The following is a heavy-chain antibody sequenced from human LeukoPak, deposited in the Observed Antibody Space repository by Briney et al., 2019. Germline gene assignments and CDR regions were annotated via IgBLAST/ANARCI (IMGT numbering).Heavy chain of an antibody. D-gene: IGHD5-12*01. V-gene: IGHV1-18*01. CDR1: GYTFTSYG. Sequence: ASVKVSCKASGYTFTSYGISWVRQAPGQGLEWMGWISAYNGNTNYAQKLQGRVTMTTDTSTSTAYMELRSLRSDDTAVYYCARVSVGYDSDYYYYMDVWGKGTTVTISS. CDR2: ISAYNGNT. CDR3: ARVSVGYDSDYYYYMDV. J-gene: IGHJ6*03.